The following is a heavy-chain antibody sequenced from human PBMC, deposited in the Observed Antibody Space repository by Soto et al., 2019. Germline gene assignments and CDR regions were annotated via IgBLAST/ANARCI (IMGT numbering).Heavy chain of an antibody. CDR1: GFTLSDYY. Sequence: NPGGSLRLSCAASGFTLSDYYMSWIRQPPGKGLEWVSYISTSSTYTNYADSVKGRFTISRDNAKSSVYLQMDSLRPEDTAVYYCARFFIQSAATTPFDPWGQGTLVTVSS. J-gene: IGHJ5*02. CDR3: ARFFIQSAATTPFDP. V-gene: IGHV3-11*06. D-gene: IGHD1-1*01. CDR2: ISTSSTYT.